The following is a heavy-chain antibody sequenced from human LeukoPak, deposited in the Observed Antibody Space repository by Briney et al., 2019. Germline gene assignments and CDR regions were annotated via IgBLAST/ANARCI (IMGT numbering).Heavy chain of an antibody. Sequence: GSLRLSCAASGFTFSSYWMHWVRQAPGKGLVWVSRINSDGSSTSYADSVKGRFTISRDNAKNTLYLQMNSLRAEDTAVYYCARRRQLVQNFAYYYYYGMDVWGKGTTVTVSS. J-gene: IGHJ6*04. CDR1: GFTFSSYW. CDR2: INSDGSST. CDR3: ARRRQLVQNFAYYYYYGMDV. D-gene: IGHD6-13*01. V-gene: IGHV3-74*01.